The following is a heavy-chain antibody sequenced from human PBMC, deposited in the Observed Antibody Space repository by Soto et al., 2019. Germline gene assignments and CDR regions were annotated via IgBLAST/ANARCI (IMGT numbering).Heavy chain of an antibody. Sequence: PSETLSLTCAVYGGSFSGYYWSWIRQPPGKGLEWIGEINHSGSTNYNPSLKSRVTISVDTSKNQFSLKLSSVTAADTAVYYCASFHAYSNNRIDYWGQGTLVTVSS. V-gene: IGHV4-34*01. CDR1: GGSFSGYY. J-gene: IGHJ4*02. CDR3: ASFHAYSNNRIDY. D-gene: IGHD4-4*01. CDR2: INHSGST.